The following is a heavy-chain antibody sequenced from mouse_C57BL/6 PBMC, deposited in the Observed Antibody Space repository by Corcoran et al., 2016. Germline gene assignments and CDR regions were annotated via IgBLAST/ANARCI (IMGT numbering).Heavy chain of an antibody. CDR2: INTYSGVP. CDR3: ARGSSYVDY. J-gene: IGHJ2*01. V-gene: IGHV9-3*01. D-gene: IGHD1-1*01. CDR1: GYTFTTFG. Sequence: QIQFVQCGPEPNKPAETVKISCKASGYTFTTFGMSWVKQAPGKGLKRMGWINTYSGVPTYADDFKGRFAFALEPSASTAYLQINNLKNEDTATYFCARGSSYVDYWGQGTTLTVSS.